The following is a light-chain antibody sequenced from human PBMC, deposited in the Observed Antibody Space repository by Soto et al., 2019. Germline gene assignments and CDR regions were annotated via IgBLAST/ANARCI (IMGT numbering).Light chain of an antibody. V-gene: IGLV2-14*03. J-gene: IGLJ2*01. CDR2: DVS. CDR1: SSDVGGYNY. CDR3: FSYTSSGTMI. Sequence: ALTQPASVSGSPGESITISCTGTSSDVGGYNYVSWYQQHPGKAPKLMIYDVSNRPSGVSNRLSGSKSGNTASLTISGLQAEDEADYYCFSYTSSGTMIFGGGTKLTVL.